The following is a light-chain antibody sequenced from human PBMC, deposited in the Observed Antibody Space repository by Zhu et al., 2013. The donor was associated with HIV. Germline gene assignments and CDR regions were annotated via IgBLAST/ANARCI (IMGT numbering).Light chain of an antibody. Sequence: EIVLTQSPGTLSLSPGETATLSCRASQSFSNNFLAWYQQRPGQAPRLLIFAASSRATGIPDRFRGSASGTDFTLTIDRLEPEDFAVYYCQHYGRSLWTFGQGT. CDR2: AAS. CDR3: QHYGRSLWT. CDR1: QSFSNNF. J-gene: IGKJ1*01. V-gene: IGKV3-20*01.